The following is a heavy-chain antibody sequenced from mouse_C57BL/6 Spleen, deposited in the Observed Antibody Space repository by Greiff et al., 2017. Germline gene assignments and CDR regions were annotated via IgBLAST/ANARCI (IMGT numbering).Heavy chain of an antibody. Sequence: EVQLQQSGAELVRPGASVQLSCTASGFNIKDDYMHWVKQRPEQGLEWIGWIDPENGDTEYASKFEGKATITADTSSNTAYLQLSSLTSEDTAVYYCTKAIYYYGSRYFDVWGTGTTVTVSS. J-gene: IGHJ1*03. CDR2: IDPENGDT. V-gene: IGHV14-4*01. CDR1: GFNIKDDY. CDR3: TKAIYYYGSRYFDV. D-gene: IGHD1-1*01.